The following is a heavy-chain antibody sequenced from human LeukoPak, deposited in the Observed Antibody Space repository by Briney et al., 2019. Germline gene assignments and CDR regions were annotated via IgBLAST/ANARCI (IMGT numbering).Heavy chain of an antibody. D-gene: IGHD6-13*01. CDR3: ARGGAAHLAPSQFDP. CDR2: IYSGGST. CDR1: GVTFNGSG. Sequence: GRSLRLSCEASGVTFNGSGIHWVRQAPGKGLEWVSVIYSGGSTYYADSVKGRFTISRHNSKNTLYLQMNSLRAEDTAVYYCARGGAAHLAPSQFDPWGQGTLVTVSS. J-gene: IGHJ5*02. V-gene: IGHV3-53*04.